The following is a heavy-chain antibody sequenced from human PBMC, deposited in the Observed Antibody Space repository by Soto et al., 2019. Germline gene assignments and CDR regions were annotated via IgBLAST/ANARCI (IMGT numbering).Heavy chain of an antibody. Sequence: SETLSRTCTVSGGSISSYCWSWIRQPPGKGLEWIGYIYYSGSTNYNPSLKSRVTISVDTSKNSLYLQMNSLRAEDTAVYYCAREVVAVAGNWFDPWGQGTLVTVSS. CDR3: AREVVAVAGNWFDP. J-gene: IGHJ5*02. CDR2: IYYSGST. V-gene: IGHV4-59*12. D-gene: IGHD6-19*01. CDR1: GGSISSYC.